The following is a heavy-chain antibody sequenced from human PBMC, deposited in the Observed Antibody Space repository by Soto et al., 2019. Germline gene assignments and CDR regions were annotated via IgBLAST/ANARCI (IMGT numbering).Heavy chain of an antibody. D-gene: IGHD5-12*01. CDR3: AKTLRDGYKNYSYYGMDV. V-gene: IGHV3-23*01. CDR1: GFTFSSYA. CDR2: ISGSGGST. Sequence: GGSLRLSSAASGFTFSSYAMSWVRQAPGKGLEWVSAISGSGGSTYYADSVKGRFTISRDNSKNTLYLQMNRLRAEDTAVYYCAKTLRDGYKNYSYYGMDVWGQGTTVTVSS. J-gene: IGHJ6*02.